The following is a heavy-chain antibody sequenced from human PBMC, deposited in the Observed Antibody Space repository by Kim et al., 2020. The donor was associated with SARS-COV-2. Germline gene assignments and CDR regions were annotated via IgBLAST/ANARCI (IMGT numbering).Heavy chain of an antibody. V-gene: IGHV4-34*01. Sequence: SETLSLTCAVYGGSFSGYYWSWIRQPPGKGLEWIGEINHSGSTNYNPSLKSRVTISVDTSKNQFSLKLSSVTAADTAVYYCARVTTMIVVVLGKRWYYFDYWGQGTLVTVSS. D-gene: IGHD3-22*01. CDR3: ARVTTMIVVVLGKRWYYFDY. CDR1: GGSFSGYY. CDR2: INHSGST. J-gene: IGHJ4*02.